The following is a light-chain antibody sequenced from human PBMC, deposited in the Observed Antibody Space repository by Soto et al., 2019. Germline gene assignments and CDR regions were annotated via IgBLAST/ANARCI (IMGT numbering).Light chain of an antibody. CDR1: QTISTH. CDR2: AAS. J-gene: IGKJ2*01. CDR3: QHSLTIPYT. Sequence: DIQMTQSPSSLSASVGDRVTITCRASQTISTHLNWYQQKPGKAPKLLIYAASTLQSGVPSRFSGSGSGTDFTLTISSLQPEYFATYYCQHSLTIPYTFGQGTKLEIK. V-gene: IGKV1-39*01.